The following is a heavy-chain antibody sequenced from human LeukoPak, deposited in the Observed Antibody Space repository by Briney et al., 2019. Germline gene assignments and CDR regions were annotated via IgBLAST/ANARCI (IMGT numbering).Heavy chain of an antibody. V-gene: IGHV3-21*01. CDR1: GFTFSSYS. J-gene: IGHJ4*02. CDR3: ARDHYYDSSGYYYGFDY. Sequence: GGSLRLSCAASGFTFSSYSMNWVRQAPGKGLEWVSSISSSSYIYYADSVKGRFTISRDNAKNSLYLQMNSLRAEDTAVYYCARDHYYDSSGYYYGFDYWGQGTLVTVSS. D-gene: IGHD3-22*01. CDR2: ISSSSYI.